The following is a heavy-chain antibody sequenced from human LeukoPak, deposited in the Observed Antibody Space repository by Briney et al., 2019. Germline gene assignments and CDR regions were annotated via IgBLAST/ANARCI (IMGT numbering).Heavy chain of an antibody. J-gene: IGHJ4*02. CDR2: IKEDGSDK. D-gene: IGHD1-1*01. Sequence: GGSLRLSCAASGFTFSSYPMNWVRQAPGKRLEWVAHIKEDGSDKYYVDSVKGRFTISRDNAKNSLYLQMNSLRDEDTAVYYCARELNWDADYLGQGTLVTVSS. CDR1: GFTFSSYP. V-gene: IGHV3-7*04. CDR3: ARELNWDADY.